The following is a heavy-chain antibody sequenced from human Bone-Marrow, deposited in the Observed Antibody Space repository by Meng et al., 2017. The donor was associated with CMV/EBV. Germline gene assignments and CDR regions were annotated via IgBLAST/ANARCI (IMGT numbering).Heavy chain of an antibody. CDR1: GFTFSNYW. CDR3: ARDPFIKAFDL. CDR2: IKEDGSEK. V-gene: IGHV3-7*01. J-gene: IGHJ3*01. Sequence: GESLKISCAASGFTFSNYWMTWLRQAPGRGPEVVAHIKEDGSEKYFVASVKGRCSISRDNAKNSLYLQMHSLRVEDTAVYYCARDPFIKAFDLWGQGKMVTVSS.